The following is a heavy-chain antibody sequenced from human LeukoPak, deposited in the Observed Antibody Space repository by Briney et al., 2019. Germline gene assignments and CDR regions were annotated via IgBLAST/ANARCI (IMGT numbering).Heavy chain of an antibody. CDR2: IWYDGSHK. Sequence: EGSLRLSCAASGFTFSSYGIHWVRQAPGKGLEWVAVIWYDGSHKYYADSVKGRFTISRDNSQNTLYLQMDSLRAEDTAVYHCAKNLDGVATYFDYWGQGTLVTVSS. V-gene: IGHV3-33*06. CDR3: AKNLDGVATYFDY. J-gene: IGHJ4*02. D-gene: IGHD5-12*01. CDR1: GFTFSSYG.